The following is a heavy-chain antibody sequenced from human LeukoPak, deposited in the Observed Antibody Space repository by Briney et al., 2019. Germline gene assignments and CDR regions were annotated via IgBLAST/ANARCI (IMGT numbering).Heavy chain of an antibody. CDR3: ARGIAAASERAFDI. CDR2: IYYSGST. D-gene: IGHD6-13*01. V-gene: IGHV4-59*12. CDR1: GGSLNSYY. Sequence: PSETLSLTCTVSGGSLNSYYWSWIRQPPGKGLEWIGYIYYSGSTNYNPSLKSRVTISVDTSKNQFSLKMRSVTAADTAVYYCARGIAAASERAFDIWGQGTMVTVSS. J-gene: IGHJ3*02.